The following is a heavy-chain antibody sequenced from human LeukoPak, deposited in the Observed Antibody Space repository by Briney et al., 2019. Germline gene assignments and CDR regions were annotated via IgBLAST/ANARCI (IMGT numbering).Heavy chain of an antibody. J-gene: IGHJ6*03. D-gene: IGHD3-10*01. CDR2: IYYSGST. Sequence: PSETLSLTCTVSGGSISSYYWSWIRQPPGKGLEWIGYIYYSGSTNYNPSLKSRVTISVDTSKNQFSLKLSSVTAADTAVYYCARDRDYGSGSWGYYYYYMGVWGKGTTVTVSS. CDR1: GGSISSYY. V-gene: IGHV4-59*01. CDR3: ARDRDYGSGSWGYYYYYMGV.